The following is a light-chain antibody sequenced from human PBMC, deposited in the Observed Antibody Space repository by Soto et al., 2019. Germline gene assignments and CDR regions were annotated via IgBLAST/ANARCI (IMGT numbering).Light chain of an antibody. J-gene: IGLJ2*01. CDR2: EDN. Sequence: NFMLTQPHSVSESPGKTVTISCTGSSGSIASNYVQWYQQRPGSAPTTVIYEDNQRPSGAPDRFSGSIDSSSNSASLTISGLKTEDEADYYCQSYDSSNPVVFGGGTKLTVL. CDR3: QSYDSSNPVV. V-gene: IGLV6-57*02. CDR1: SGSIASNY.